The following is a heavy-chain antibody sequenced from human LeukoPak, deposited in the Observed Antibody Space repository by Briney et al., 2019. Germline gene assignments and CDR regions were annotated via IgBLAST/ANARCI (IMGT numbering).Heavy chain of an antibody. CDR2: IYHNGNT. CDR3: ARGGYCTGDTCLNFDY. D-gene: IGHD2-8*02. V-gene: IGHV4/OR15-8*02. Sequence: SETLSLTCDVSGGFISSSNWWSWVRQPPGKGLEWIGEIYHNGNTNYNPSLKSRITLSIDKSKNQLSLKMGSVTAADTAVYYCARGGYCTGDTCLNFDYWGQGTLVTVSS. CDR1: GGFISSSNW. J-gene: IGHJ4*02.